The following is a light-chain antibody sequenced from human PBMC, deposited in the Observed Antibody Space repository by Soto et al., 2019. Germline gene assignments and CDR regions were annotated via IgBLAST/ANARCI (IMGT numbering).Light chain of an antibody. V-gene: IGKV3-20*01. CDR1: QSISSSN. J-gene: IGKJ1*01. CDR3: QLYGTAPDWDRWS. CDR2: GAS. Sequence: EIVLTQSPGTLSLSPGERATLSCRASQSISSSNLAWYQQKPGRAPRLLIYGASSRATGIPDRFSGDGAGTDVTRTISRQEPEDFGVYYCQLYGTAPDWDRWSFGEGTKLEV.